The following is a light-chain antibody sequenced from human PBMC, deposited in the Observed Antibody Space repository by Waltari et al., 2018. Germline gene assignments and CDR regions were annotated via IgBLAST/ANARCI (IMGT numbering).Light chain of an antibody. J-gene: IGKJ3*01. V-gene: IGKV1-12*01. Sequence: DIQMTQSPSSLSASVGDKVTITCRADQPNRWLAWFQQKPGKAPKLLIYAASTLQSGVPSRFSGSGSGAEYTLTINSLQPEDFATYYCQQGHRTPFTFGPGTKLEIK. CDR1: QPNRW. CDR3: QQGHRTPFT. CDR2: AAS.